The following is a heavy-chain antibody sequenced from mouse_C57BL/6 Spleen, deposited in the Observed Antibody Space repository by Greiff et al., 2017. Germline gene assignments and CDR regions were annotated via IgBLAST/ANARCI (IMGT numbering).Heavy chain of an antibody. CDR1: GYTFTDYN. Sequence: VQLKESGPELVKPGASVKIPCKASGYTFTDYNMDWVKQSHGKSLEWIGDINPNNGGTIYNQKFKGKATLTVDKSSSTAYMELRSLTSEDTAVYYCARGDGYDVSFAYWGQGTLVTVSA. CDR3: ARGDGYDVSFAY. V-gene: IGHV1-18*01. D-gene: IGHD2-2*01. J-gene: IGHJ3*01. CDR2: INPNNGGT.